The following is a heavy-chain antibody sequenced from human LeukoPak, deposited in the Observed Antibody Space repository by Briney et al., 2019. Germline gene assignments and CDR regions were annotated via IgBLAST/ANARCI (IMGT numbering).Heavy chain of an antibody. J-gene: IGHJ4*02. Sequence: ASVKVSCKASGYIFTGYCMHWVRQAPGQGLEWMGIINPSGGSTGYAQKFQGRVTMTRDTSTSTVYMELSSLRSEDTAVYYCARDSHSGSPPDYWGQGTLVTVSS. CDR1: GYIFTGYC. CDR2: INPSGGST. D-gene: IGHD5-12*01. V-gene: IGHV1-46*01. CDR3: ARDSHSGSPPDY.